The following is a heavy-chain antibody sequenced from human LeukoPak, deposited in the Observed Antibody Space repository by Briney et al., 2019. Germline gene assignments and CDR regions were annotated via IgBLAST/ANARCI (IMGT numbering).Heavy chain of an antibody. J-gene: IGHJ6*03. CDR3: ARHPSYYYYHMDV. Sequence: SETLSLTCTVSGGSISSGTYCWGWIRQSPGRGLEWIGSIYYSGNTYYKPSLESRVTISVDSSKNQFFLMLRSVTAADTALYYCARHPSYYYYHMDVWGKGTTVTVSS. V-gene: IGHV4-39*01. CDR2: IYYSGNT. CDR1: GGSISSGTYC.